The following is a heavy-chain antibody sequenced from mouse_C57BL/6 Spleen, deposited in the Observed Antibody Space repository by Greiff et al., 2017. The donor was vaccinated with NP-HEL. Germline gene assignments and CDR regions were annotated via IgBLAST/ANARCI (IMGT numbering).Heavy chain of an antibody. CDR3: ARDDGYAMDY. J-gene: IGHJ4*01. CDR1: GFTFSSYA. Sequence: EVQVVESGGGLVKPGGSLKLSCAASGFTFSSYAMSWVRQTPEKRLEWVATISDGGSYTYYPDNVKGRFTISRDNAKNNLYLQMSHLKSEDTAMYYCARDDGYAMDYWGQGTSVTVSS. D-gene: IGHD2-3*01. CDR2: ISDGGSYT. V-gene: IGHV5-4*01.